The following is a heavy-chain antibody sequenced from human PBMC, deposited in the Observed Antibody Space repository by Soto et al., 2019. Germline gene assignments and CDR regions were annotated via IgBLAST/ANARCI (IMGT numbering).Heavy chain of an antibody. CDR3: ARGPEPYDFWSGYYPYYYYMDV. CDR2: IIPILGIA. J-gene: IGHJ6*03. V-gene: IGHV1-69*02. CDR1: GCTFSSYT. D-gene: IGHD3-3*01. Sequence: ASVKGSCKASGCTFSSYTMSWVRQAPGQGLEWMGRIIPILGIANYAQKFQGRVTITADKSTSTAYMELSSLRSEDTAVYYCARGPEPYDFWSGYYPYYYYMDVWGKGTTVTVSS.